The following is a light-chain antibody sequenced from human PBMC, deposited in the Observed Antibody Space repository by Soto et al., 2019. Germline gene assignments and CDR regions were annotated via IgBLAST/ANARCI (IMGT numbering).Light chain of an antibody. CDR2: EVS. J-gene: IGKJ5*01. CDR1: QSPLHRDGKTY. V-gene: IGKV2D-29*01. Sequence: DIVVTLTQVSLSFSLVQPACISCKCSQSPLHRDGKTYLYWYLQKPGQPPHLLIYEVSNRFSGVSDRFSGSGSGTHFTLKISRVEAEDVGVYYCMQSIQLPHTFGQGTRLEI. CDR3: MQSIQLPHT.